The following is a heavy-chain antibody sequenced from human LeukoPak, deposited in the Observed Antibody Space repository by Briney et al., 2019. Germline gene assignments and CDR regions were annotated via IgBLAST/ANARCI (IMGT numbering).Heavy chain of an antibody. CDR1: GFTLSNYA. CDR3: ARDNYDFWSGHYVY. V-gene: IGHV3-23*01. Sequence: GGSLRLSCAVSGFTLSNYAMSWVRQAPGKGLQWVSALSAGGGGAFYADSVKGRFTISRDNSKNTLFLQMNNLRAEDTAVYYCARDNYDFWSGHYVYWGQGTLVTVSS. J-gene: IGHJ4*02. D-gene: IGHD3-3*01. CDR2: LSAGGGGA.